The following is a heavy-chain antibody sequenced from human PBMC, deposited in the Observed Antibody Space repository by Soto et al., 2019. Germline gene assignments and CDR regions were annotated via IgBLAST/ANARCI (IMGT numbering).Heavy chain of an antibody. J-gene: IGHJ4*02. CDR3: ARDPVTSD. V-gene: IGHV3-7*03. Sequence: LRLSCAASGFTLSNFYISWVRQAPGKGLEWLGNIKGDGSDAHYVDSVKGRFTISRDNAGNSIYLQMNNLRAEDTAMYYCARDPVTSDWGQGTLVTVSS. CDR2: IKGDGSDA. CDR1: GFTLSNFY.